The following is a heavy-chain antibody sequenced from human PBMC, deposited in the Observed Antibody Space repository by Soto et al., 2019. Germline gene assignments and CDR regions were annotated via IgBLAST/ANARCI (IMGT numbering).Heavy chain of an antibody. CDR2: TSYDGSDK. J-gene: IGHJ1*01. V-gene: IGHV3-30*19. CDR1: GFTFRSYV. Sequence: QVQLVESGGGVVQPGTSLRVSCVGSGFTFRSYVIHWVRQAPGKGLEWVALTSYDGSDKYYGDSVRGRFTISRDNSRNTVDLQMDRLRLEDTALYYCARWGTTGGLDVWGQGTLV. D-gene: IGHD3-16*01. CDR3: ARWGTTGGLDV.